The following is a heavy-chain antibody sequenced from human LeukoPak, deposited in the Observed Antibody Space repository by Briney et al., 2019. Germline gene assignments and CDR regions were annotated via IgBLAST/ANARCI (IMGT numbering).Heavy chain of an antibody. J-gene: IGHJ4*02. V-gene: IGHV3-74*01. CDR1: GFTFSSYW. CDR2: INSDGSST. Sequence: GGSLRLSCAASGFTFSSYWMHWVRQAPGKGLVWVSRINSDGSSTSYADSVKGRFTISRDNAKNTLYLQMNSLRAEDTAVYYCAKGPRGLGEYYFDYWGQGTLVTVSP. CDR3: AKGPRGLGEYYFDY. D-gene: IGHD3-16*01.